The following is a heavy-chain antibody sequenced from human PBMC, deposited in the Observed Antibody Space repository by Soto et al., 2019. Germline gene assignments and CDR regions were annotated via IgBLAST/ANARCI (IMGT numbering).Heavy chain of an antibody. CDR2: IIPIFGTA. J-gene: IGHJ6*02. V-gene: IGHV1-69*12. Sequence: QVQLVQSGAEVKKPGSSVKVSCKASGGTFSSYAISWVRQAPGQGLEWMGGIIPIFGTANYAQKFQGRVTITADESTSTAYMELSSLRSEDTAVYXXXXXXXXXXXXGMDVWGQGTTVTVSS. CDR3: XXXXXXXXXXGMDV. CDR1: GGTFSSYA.